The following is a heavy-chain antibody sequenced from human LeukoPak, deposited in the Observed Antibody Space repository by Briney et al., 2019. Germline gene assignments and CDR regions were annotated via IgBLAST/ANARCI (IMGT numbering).Heavy chain of an antibody. V-gene: IGHV1-2*02. CDR2: IKPNSGGT. CDR3: AKGRITMVRGVITDPDY. J-gene: IGHJ4*02. Sequence: GESLKISCKGSGYSFADYYMHWVRQAPGQGLEWMGWIKPNSGGTRSAQKFQGRVTMTRDTSISTAYMELSSLRYDDTAVYYCAKGRITMVRGVITDPDYWDQGTLVTVSS. D-gene: IGHD3-10*01. CDR1: GYSFADYY.